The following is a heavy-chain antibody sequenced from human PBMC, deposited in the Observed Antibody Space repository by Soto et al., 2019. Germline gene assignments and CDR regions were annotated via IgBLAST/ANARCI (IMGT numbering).Heavy chain of an antibody. V-gene: IGHV3-7*04. CDR3: SGGVEDAF. J-gene: IGHJ4*02. D-gene: IGHD2-15*01. CDR1: ESTVSRDW. Sequence: EVHLVESGGGLVQTGGSLRLSCAIFESTVSRDWMNWVRQAPGKGLEWVAHINQDGSEKYYVDSVKGRFTISRDNTKKSLNLQMNSLRPAATAMYYCSGGVEDAFWGQGTLVTVSS. CDR2: INQDGSEK.